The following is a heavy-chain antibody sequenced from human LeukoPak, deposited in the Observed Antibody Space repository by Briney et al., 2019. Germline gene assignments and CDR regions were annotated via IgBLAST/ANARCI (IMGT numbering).Heavy chain of an antibody. CDR1: GFTFSNYG. D-gene: IGHD2-2*01. Sequence: GRSLRLSCAASGFTFSNYGMVWVRQAPGRGLEWVAVIWYDGSNKYYVDSVKGRFTISRDNSKNTLYLQMNSLRVEDTAVYYCASSADIVVVPAAHEGDYWGQGTLVTVSS. V-gene: IGHV3-33*01. CDR3: ASSADIVVVPAAHEGDY. CDR2: IWYDGSNK. J-gene: IGHJ4*02.